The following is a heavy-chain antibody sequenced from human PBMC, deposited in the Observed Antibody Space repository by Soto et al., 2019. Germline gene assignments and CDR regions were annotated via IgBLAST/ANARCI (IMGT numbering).Heavy chain of an antibody. CDR3: AREKAVAGTFDY. D-gene: IGHD6-19*01. J-gene: IGHJ4*02. CDR2: ISYDGSNK. V-gene: IGHV3-30-3*01. Sequence: VAVISYDGSNKYYADSVKGRFTISRDNSKNTLYLQMNSLRAEDTAVYYCAREKAVAGTFDYWGQGTLVTVSS.